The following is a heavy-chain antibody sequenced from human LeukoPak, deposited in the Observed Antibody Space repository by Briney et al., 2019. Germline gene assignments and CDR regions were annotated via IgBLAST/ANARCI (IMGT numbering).Heavy chain of an antibody. J-gene: IGHJ3*02. CDR3: ARGLYDSSGYLDDAFDI. CDR1: GYTFTSYG. CDR2: ISAYNGNT. V-gene: IGHV1-18*01. D-gene: IGHD3-22*01. Sequence: GASVKVSCKASGYTFTSYGISWVRQAPGQGLEWMGWISAYNGNTNYAQKLQGRVTMTTDTSTSTAYMELRSLRSDDTAVYYCARGLYDSSGYLDDAFDIWGQGTMVTVSS.